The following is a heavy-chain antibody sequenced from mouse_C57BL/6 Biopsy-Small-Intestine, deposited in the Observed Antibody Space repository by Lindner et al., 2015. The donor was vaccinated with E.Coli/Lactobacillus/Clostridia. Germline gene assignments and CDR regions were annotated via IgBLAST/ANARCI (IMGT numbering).Heavy chain of an antibody. CDR1: GYTFTSYV. D-gene: IGHD2-2*01. Sequence: VQLQESGPELVEPGVSMKMSCKASGYTFTSYVMHWVRQKPGQGLDWIGYINPYNDNTKSNEKFKGKATLTSDKSSSTSYLEFSSLTSEDSAVYYCARKGYGGALDYWGHGTTLTVSS. CDR3: ARKGYGGALDY. CDR2: INPYNDNT. V-gene: IGHV1-14*01. J-gene: IGHJ2*01.